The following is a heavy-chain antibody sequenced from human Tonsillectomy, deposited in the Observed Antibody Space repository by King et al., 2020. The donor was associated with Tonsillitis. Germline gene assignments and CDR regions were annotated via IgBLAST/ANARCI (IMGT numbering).Heavy chain of an antibody. Sequence: VQLVESGGGLVQPGGSLRLSCAASGFTFSSYSMNWVRQAPGKGLEWVSYISSSSSTIYYADSVKGRFTISRDNAKNSLYLQMNSLRAEDTAVYYCAGAIPALSLAAANGYWGQGTLVTVSS. CDR2: ISSSSSTI. V-gene: IGHV3-48*01. J-gene: IGHJ4*02. CDR1: GFTFSSYS. CDR3: AGAIPALSLAAANGY. D-gene: IGHD6-13*01.